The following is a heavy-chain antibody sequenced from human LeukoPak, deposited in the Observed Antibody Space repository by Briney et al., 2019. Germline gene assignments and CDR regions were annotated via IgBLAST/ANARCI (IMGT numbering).Heavy chain of an antibody. CDR2: MNPNSGNT. Sequence: ASVKVSCKASGYTFTSYDINWVRQATGQGLEWMGWMNPNSGNTGYAQKFQGRVTMTRNTSISTAYMELSSLRAEDTAVYYCARDKEPPGSSGWYGGLDYWGQGTLVTVSS. J-gene: IGHJ4*02. V-gene: IGHV1-8*01. CDR3: ARDKEPPGSSGWYGGLDY. CDR1: GYTFTSYD. D-gene: IGHD6-19*01.